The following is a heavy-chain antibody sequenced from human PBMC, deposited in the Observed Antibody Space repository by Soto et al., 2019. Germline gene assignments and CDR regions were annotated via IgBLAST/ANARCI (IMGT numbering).Heavy chain of an antibody. Sequence: LRLSCAASGFSFSDYAMSWVRQAPGKGLEWVSVISESGGSTHYADSVRGRFTVSRDNSKNSLSLRMNSLRDEDTAVYFCAKRSPYSSGWYSPIFDYWGQGALVTV. V-gene: IGHV3-23*01. CDR3: AKRSPYSSGWYSPIFDY. CDR2: ISESGGST. D-gene: IGHD6-13*01. CDR1: GFSFSDYA. J-gene: IGHJ4*02.